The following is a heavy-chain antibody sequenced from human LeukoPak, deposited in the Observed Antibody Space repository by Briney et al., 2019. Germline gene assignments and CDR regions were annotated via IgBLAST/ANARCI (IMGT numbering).Heavy chain of an antibody. J-gene: IGHJ4*02. CDR1: GGSISSGGYY. CDR3: ASGDNDPLFDY. CDR2: IYYSGST. D-gene: IGHD1-1*01. V-gene: IGHV4-31*03. Sequence: SETLSLTCTVSGGSISSGGYYWSWIRQHPGKGLEWIGSIYYSGSTNYNPSLQGRVTISLDTSRNQFSLKLSSVTAADTAVYYCASGDNDPLFDYWGQGTLVTVSS.